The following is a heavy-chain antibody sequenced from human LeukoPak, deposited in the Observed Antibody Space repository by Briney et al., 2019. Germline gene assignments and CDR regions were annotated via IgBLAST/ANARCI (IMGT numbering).Heavy chain of an antibody. D-gene: IGHD5-24*01. CDR1: GFTFSSYS. CDR2: ISSSSSTM. J-gene: IGHJ3*02. Sequence: GGSLRLSCAASGFTFSSYSMNWVRQAPGKELEWVSYISSSSSTMYYADSVKGRFTISRDNAKNSLYLQMNSLRAEDTAVYYCARDPRDDYNSRIFDIWGLGTMVTVSS. V-gene: IGHV3-48*01. CDR3: ARDPRDDYNSRIFDI.